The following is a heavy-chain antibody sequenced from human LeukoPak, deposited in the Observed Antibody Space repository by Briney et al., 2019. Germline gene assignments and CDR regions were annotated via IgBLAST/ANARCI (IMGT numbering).Heavy chain of an antibody. V-gene: IGHV1-18*01. CDR3: ASMSGYYPSYYFDY. D-gene: IGHD3-3*01. CDR2: ISAYNGNI. J-gene: IGHJ4*02. CDR1: GYTFISYG. Sequence: GASVKVSCKASGYTFISYGITWVRQAPGQGFEWLGWISAYNGNIDYAQKLQGRVTLTTDTSTSTAYMEVRSLRSDDTAVYYCASMSGYYPSYYFDYWGQGTLVTVSS.